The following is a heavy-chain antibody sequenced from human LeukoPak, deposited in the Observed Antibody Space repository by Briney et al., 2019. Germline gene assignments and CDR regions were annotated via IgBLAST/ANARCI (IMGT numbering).Heavy chain of an antibody. Sequence: SETLSLTCAVSGGSISSGGYSWSWIRQPPGKGLEWIGYIYHSGSTYYNPSLKSRVTISVDRSKNQFSLKLSSVTAADTAVYYCARDLGYGSGSYYNVYYYGMDVWGQGTTVTVSS. CDR2: IYHSGST. V-gene: IGHV4-30-2*01. D-gene: IGHD3-10*01. CDR3: ARDLGYGSGSYYNVYYYGMDV. J-gene: IGHJ6*02. CDR1: GGSISSGGYS.